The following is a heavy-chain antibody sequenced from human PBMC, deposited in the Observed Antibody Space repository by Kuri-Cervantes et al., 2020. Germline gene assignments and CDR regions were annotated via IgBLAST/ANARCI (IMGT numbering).Heavy chain of an antibody. CDR1: GFSLTTSGVN. V-gene: IGHV2-5*05. CDR2: IYWDDDK. CDR3: ARTMYYYGSGSYVFDI. J-gene: IGHJ3*02. D-gene: IGHD3-10*01. Sequence: SGPTLVKPTQTLTLTCTFSGFSLTTSGVNVGWIRQPPGKALEWLALIYWDDDKRYGPSLKSRLTITKDTSKNQVVLTMTNMDPVDTATYYCARTMYYYGSGSYVFDIWGQGTMVTVSS.